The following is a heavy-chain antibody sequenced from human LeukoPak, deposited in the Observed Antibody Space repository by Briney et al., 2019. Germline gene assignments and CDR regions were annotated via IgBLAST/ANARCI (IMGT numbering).Heavy chain of an antibody. Sequence: SETLSLTCTVSGGSFSSYYWSWIRQPPGKGLEWIGYIYTTGTTNYNPSLKSRVTISLGTSKNRFSLNLTSVTAADTAVYYCARHGSGTSLALYPWGQGTLVTVSS. J-gene: IGHJ5*02. CDR2: IYTTGTT. V-gene: IGHV4-4*09. D-gene: IGHD3-10*01. CDR1: GGSFSSYY. CDR3: ARHGSGTSLALYP.